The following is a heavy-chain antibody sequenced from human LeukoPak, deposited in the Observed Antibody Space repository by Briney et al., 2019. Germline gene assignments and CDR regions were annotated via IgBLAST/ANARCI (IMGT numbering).Heavy chain of an antibody. J-gene: IGHJ3*02. Sequence: PGRSLRLSCSTFGFNFANYGVSWFRQAPGQGLEWVGFLRSIVHGGPAEYAASVEGRFIISRDDSKSIAYLQMNSLRAEDTAVHYCAREMSGSNDALDIWGQGTMVTVSS. CDR1: GFNFANYG. D-gene: IGHD3-10*01. CDR3: AREMSGSNDALDI. V-gene: IGHV3-49*03. CDR2: LRSIVHGGPA.